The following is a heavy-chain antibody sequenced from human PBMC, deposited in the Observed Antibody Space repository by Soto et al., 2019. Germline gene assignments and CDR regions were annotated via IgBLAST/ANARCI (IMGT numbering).Heavy chain of an antibody. D-gene: IGHD1-1*01. V-gene: IGHV3-30*18. CDR2: ISYDGSNK. Sequence: LRLSCAASGFTFSSYGMHWVRQAPGKGLEWVAVISYDGSNKYYADSVKGRFTISRDNSKNTLYLQMNSLRAEDTAVYYCAKDQGGTGTLFDYWGQGTLVTVSS. CDR3: AKDQGGTGTLFDY. CDR1: GFTFSSYG. J-gene: IGHJ4*02.